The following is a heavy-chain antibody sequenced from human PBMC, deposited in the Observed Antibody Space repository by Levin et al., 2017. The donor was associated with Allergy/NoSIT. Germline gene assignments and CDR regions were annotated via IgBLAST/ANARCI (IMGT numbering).Heavy chain of an antibody. CDR1: GGSITSHY. V-gene: IGHV4-59*11. D-gene: IGHD4/OR15-4a*01. J-gene: IGHJ4*02. Sequence: SQTLSLTCTVSGGSITSHYWNWIRQPPGKGLEWIGYIYSSGTTNYNPSLESRVSMSVDTSKNQFSLWLNSVTAADTAVYFCARGGRLENVVLSHHLDSWGQGTLVSVSS. CDR3: ARGGRLENVVLSHHLDS. CDR2: IYSSGTT.